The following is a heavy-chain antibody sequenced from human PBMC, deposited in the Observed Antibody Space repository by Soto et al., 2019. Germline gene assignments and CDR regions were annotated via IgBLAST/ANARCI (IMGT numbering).Heavy chain of an antibody. Sequence: GASVKVSCKASGYTFTSYYMHWVRQAPGQGLEWKGKINPSGGSTSYAQKFQGKKNMTRDTSTSTVYMELSSLRSEDTAVYYCASTPTPPGYSSSWPLDYWGQGTLVTVSS. D-gene: IGHD6-13*01. CDR3: ASTPTPPGYSSSWPLDY. CDR2: INPSGGST. CDR1: GYTFTSYY. V-gene: IGHV1-46*01. J-gene: IGHJ4*02.